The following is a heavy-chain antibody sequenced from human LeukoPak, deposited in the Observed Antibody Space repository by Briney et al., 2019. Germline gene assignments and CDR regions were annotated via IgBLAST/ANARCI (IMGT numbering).Heavy chain of an antibody. J-gene: IGHJ4*02. CDR1: ADSISTYY. CDR2: LSTSGDT. CDR3: ACAPNWNFFGY. D-gene: IGHD1-20*01. Sequence: SETLSLTCTVSADSISTYYWNWIRLAPGPGLEWIGNLSTSGDTDYNPSLKSRVTISMDTSKNQVSLKLSSVTAADTAVYFCACAPNWNFFGYWGQGILVTVSS. V-gene: IGHV4-4*09.